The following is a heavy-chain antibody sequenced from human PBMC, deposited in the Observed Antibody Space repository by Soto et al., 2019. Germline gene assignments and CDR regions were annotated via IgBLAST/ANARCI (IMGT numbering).Heavy chain of an antibody. D-gene: IGHD6-25*01. J-gene: IGHJ6*02. V-gene: IGHV3-48*01. Sequence: YLRLSCAASGFTFSSYSMLCVRQAPGKGLEWVSYISSSSSTIYYADSVKGRFTISRDNSKNTLYLQMNSLRAEDTAVYYCAKDRRPNYYYGMDVWGQGTTVTVSS. CDR3: AKDRRPNYYYGMDV. CDR1: GFTFSSYS. CDR2: ISSSSSTI.